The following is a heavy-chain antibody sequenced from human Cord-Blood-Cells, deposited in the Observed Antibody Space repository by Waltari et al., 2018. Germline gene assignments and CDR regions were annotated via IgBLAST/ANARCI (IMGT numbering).Heavy chain of an antibody. CDR1: GGSISSSSYY. Sequence: QLQLQESGPGLVKPSETLSLTCTVSGGSISSSSYYWGWIRQPPGKGLEWSGSIYYSGSTYYHPSLKSRVTISVDTSKNQFSLKLSSVTAADTAVYYCARRAPMATIDYWGQGTLVTVSS. J-gene: IGHJ4*02. V-gene: IGHV4-39*01. CDR2: IYYSGST. CDR3: ARRAPMATIDY. D-gene: IGHD5-18*01.